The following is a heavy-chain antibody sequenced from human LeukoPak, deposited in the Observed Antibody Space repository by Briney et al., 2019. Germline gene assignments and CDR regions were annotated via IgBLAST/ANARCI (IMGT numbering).Heavy chain of an antibody. CDR2: INPAGGTT. CDR1: PYTFTSYY. CDR3: AIGPNPYYFDY. V-gene: IGHV1-46*01. J-gene: IGHJ4*02. Sequence: GASVKVSCKASPYTFTSYYIHWVRQDPGQGLEWMGKINPAGGTTTYAQKFQGRVTMTRDTSTSTVYMDVGSLRSEDTAVYYCAIGPNPYYFDYWGQGTLVTVSS.